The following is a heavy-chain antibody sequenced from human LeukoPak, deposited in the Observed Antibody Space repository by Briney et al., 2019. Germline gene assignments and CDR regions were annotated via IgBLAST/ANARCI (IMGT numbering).Heavy chain of an antibody. V-gene: IGHV1-2*02. Sequence: ASVKVSCKASGYTFTGYYMHWVRQAPGQGLEWMGWINPNSGDTNYAQKFQGRVTMTRDTSISTAYMELSRLRSDDTAVYYCARVGYLWNWFDPWGQGTLVTVSS. D-gene: IGHD6-13*01. CDR3: ARVGYLWNWFDP. CDR1: GYTFTGYY. CDR2: INPNSGDT. J-gene: IGHJ5*02.